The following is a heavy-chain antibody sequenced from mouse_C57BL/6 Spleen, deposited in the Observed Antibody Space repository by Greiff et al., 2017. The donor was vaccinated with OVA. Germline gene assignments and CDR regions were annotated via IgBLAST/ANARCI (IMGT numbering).Heavy chain of an antibody. CDR1: GYTFTSYW. CDR2: IDPSDSDT. V-gene: IGHV1-52*01. J-gene: IGHJ4*01. CDR3: ARDGYGAMDY. Sequence: VQLQQPGAELVRPGSSVKLSCKASGYTFTSYWMHWVKQRPIQGLEWIGNIDPSDSDTHYNQKFKDKATLTVDKSSSTAYMQLSSLTSEDSAVDYCARDGYGAMDYWGQGTSVTVSS. D-gene: IGHD2-2*01.